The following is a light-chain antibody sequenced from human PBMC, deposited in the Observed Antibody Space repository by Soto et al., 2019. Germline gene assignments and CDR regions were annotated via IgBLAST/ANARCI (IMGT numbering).Light chain of an antibody. CDR2: DVS. CDR1: SSDIGAYNY. Sequence: QSALTQPASVSGSPGQSITISCIGTSSDIGAYNYVSWYQQHPGKAPKLMIYDVSNRPSGVSNRFSGSKSGNTASLTVSGLQAEDEADYYCISYTTSSTLVFGGGTKVTVL. CDR3: ISYTTSSTLV. V-gene: IGLV2-14*01. J-gene: IGLJ2*01.